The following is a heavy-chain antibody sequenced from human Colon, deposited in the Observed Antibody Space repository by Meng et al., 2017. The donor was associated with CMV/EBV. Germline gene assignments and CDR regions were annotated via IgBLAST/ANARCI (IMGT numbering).Heavy chain of an antibody. Sequence: QAQAGQYGPESRMPGASVTVSCNVSGYRFTCYHKHWGRRAHGQGREWLGWMAPTTGRTDYAQKFQGTVTMTRDTSISPAYLELSRLTSDDSAVYYCASHSSYVWGSHHWGQGTLVTVSS. CDR3: ASHSSYVWGSHH. V-gene: IGHV1-2*02. D-gene: IGHD3-16*01. CDR1: GYRFTCYH. J-gene: IGHJ1*01. CDR2: MAPTTGRT.